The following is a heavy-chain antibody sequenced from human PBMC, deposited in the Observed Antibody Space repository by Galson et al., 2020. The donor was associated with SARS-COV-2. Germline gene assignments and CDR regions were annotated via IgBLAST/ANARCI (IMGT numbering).Heavy chain of an antibody. J-gene: IGHJ4*02. D-gene: IGHD3-10*01. CDR3: ARVFTVWGVIIMVDY. CDR1: GYTFISYG. V-gene: IGHV1-18*01. Sequence: ASVKVSCKASGYTFISYGLTWVRQAPGQGLEWMGWISDYNGNTNYAQKLQGRVTMTTETSTSTAYMELRSLRSDDTAVYYCARVFTVWGVIIMVDYWGQGTLVTVSS. CDR2: ISDYNGNT.